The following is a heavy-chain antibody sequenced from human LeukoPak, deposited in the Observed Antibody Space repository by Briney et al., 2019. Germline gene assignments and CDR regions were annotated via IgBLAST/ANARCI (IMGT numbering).Heavy chain of an antibody. CDR3: ARVLGSGIYYYGMGV. J-gene: IGHJ6*02. Sequence: ASVKVSCKASGYTFTGYYMHWVRQAPGQGLEWMGWINPNSGGTNYAQKFQGRVTMTRDTSISTAYMELSRLRSDDTAVYYCARVLGSGIYYYGMGVWGQGTTVTVSS. CDR2: INPNSGGT. CDR1: GYTFTGYY. V-gene: IGHV1-2*02. D-gene: IGHD3-10*01.